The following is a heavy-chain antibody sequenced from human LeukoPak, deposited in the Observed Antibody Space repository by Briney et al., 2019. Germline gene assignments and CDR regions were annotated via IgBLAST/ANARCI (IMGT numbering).Heavy chain of an antibody. D-gene: IGHD1-26*01. CDR3: ARSPIGSHAFDI. J-gene: IGHJ3*02. Sequence: KPSETLSLTCAVHGGSFSGYYWSWIRQPPGKGLEWIGEINHSGSTNYNPSLKSRVTISVDTSKNQFSLKLSSVTAADTAVYYCARSPIGSHAFDIWGQGTMVTVSS. CDR2: INHSGST. CDR1: GGSFSGYY. V-gene: IGHV4-34*01.